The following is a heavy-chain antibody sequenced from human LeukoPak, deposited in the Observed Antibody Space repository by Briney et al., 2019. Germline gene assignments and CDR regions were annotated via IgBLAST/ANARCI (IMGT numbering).Heavy chain of an antibody. J-gene: IGHJ4*02. D-gene: IGHD6-13*01. Sequence: GGSLRISCAASGFTFSDYYMNWIRQAPGKGLEWVSYISSSGSTIYYADSVKGRFTISRDNAKNSIYLQMNSLRDEDTAVYYCARDAGSSWSFDYWGQGTLVTVSS. CDR1: GFTFSDYY. CDR2: ISSSGSTI. CDR3: ARDAGSSWSFDY. V-gene: IGHV3-11*04.